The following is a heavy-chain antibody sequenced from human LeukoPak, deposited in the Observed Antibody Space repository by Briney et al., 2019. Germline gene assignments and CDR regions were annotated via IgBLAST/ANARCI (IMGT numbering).Heavy chain of an antibody. Sequence: GRSLRLSCAASGFTFSSYGMHWVRQAPGKGLEWVAVISYDGSNKYYADSVKGRFTISRDNSKNTLYLQMNSLRAEDTAVYSCAKDTGQWPVRTFDSWGQGALVTVSS. D-gene: IGHD6-19*01. V-gene: IGHV3-30*18. J-gene: IGHJ4*02. CDR3: AKDTGQWPVRTFDS. CDR1: GFTFSSYG. CDR2: ISYDGSNK.